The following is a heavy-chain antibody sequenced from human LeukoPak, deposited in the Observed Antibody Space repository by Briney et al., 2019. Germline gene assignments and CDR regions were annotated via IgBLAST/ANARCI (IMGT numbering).Heavy chain of an antibody. CDR3: ARARGAIGY. D-gene: IGHD3-10*01. Sequence: PGGSLRLSCIVSGFTFGDYPMSWFRQAPGKGLEWVGFIRSKAYGGTTDYAASVKGRFIISRDDFKSIAYLQMNSLKTEDTAVYYCARARGAIGYWGQGTLDTVSS. CDR1: GFTFGDYP. V-gene: IGHV3-49*03. CDR2: IRSKAYGGTT. J-gene: IGHJ4*02.